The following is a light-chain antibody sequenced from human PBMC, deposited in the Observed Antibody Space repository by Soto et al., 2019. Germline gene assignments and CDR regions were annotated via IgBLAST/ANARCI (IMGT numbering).Light chain of an antibody. V-gene: IGKV1-5*03. J-gene: IGKJ1*01. CDR1: QSISYC. Sequence: DIEMTQSPSTLSSSVGERVTISCRASQSISYCLAGYHQKTGKDPKHLIYKASSLESGGTSRFGGSGSGTEFTLTIISLQPDDFVAYYYQQYSDYPWTFGQETMVEIK. CDR2: KAS. CDR3: QQYSDYPWT.